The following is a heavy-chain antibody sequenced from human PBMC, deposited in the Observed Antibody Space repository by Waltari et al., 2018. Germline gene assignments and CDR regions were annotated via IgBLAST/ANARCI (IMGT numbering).Heavy chain of an antibody. Sequence: QVQVEQSGSEVKRPGASVRVSCTVPGYTLAGLSIDCARQVPAKGLEWMGRLDREDGETTYAQHFQGRITVTEDTSTNTAYMGLRTLVSDDTAVYFCHLTGRNIVLAGGSPSFYSYMDVWGRGTTVTVS. D-gene: IGHD2-15*01. V-gene: IGHV1-24*01. CDR1: GYTLAGLS. CDR2: LDREDGET. CDR3: HLTGRNIVLAGGSPSFYSYMDV. J-gene: IGHJ6*03.